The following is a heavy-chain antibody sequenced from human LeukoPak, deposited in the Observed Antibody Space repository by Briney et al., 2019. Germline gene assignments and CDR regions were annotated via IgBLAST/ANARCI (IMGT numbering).Heavy chain of an antibody. J-gene: IGHJ4*02. CDR2: ISYDGSNK. CDR1: GFTFSDYY. Sequence: GSLRLSCAASGFTFSDYYMSWIRQAPGKGLEWVAVISYDGSNKYYADSVKGRFTISRDNSKNTLYLQMNSLRAEDTAVYYCAKEGGRAYPRANFDYWGQGTLVTVSS. CDR3: AKEGGRAYPRANFDY. D-gene: IGHD2-15*01. V-gene: IGHV3-30*18.